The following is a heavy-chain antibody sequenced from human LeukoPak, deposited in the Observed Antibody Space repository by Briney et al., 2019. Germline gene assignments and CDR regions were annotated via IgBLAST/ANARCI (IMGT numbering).Heavy chain of an antibody. CDR2: INKDGGEI. CDR3: ARDRRAASAPDY. V-gene: IGHV3-7*01. Sequence: GGSLRLSCAASGFNFSNHWMSWVRQAPGKGLEWVGNINKDGGEIFYAKSVKGRFTISRDNAKNAVYLQMSSLRGEDTALYYCARDRRAASAPDYWGQGTLVTVSS. CDR1: GFNFSNHW. D-gene: IGHD6-13*01. J-gene: IGHJ4*02.